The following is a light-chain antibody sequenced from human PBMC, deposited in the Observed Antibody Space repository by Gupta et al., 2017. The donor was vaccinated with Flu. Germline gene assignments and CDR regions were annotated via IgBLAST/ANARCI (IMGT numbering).Light chain of an antibody. CDR3: QQNYGPWT. CDR2: KAS. CDR1: RGVLSW. V-gene: IGKV1-5*03. Sequence: DFQMTQSPSTLSASVGDRVTIACRDSRGVLSWLAWYQQKPGKAPKLMIYKASNGKRGVTLRFSGSGEEKDFTLTSNHRQYDVVANYCGQQNYGPWTCGQGTKVEIK. J-gene: IGKJ1*01.